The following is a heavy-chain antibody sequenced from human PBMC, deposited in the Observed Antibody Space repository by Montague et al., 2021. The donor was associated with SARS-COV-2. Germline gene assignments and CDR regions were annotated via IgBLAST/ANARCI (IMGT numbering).Heavy chain of an antibody. CDR2: INHSGST. J-gene: IGHJ6*02. CDR1: GGSLSGYY. CDR3: ARVRAVPAAMRIFSLGRSYYGMGV. V-gene: IGHV4-34*01. Sequence: SETLSLTCAVYGGSLSGYYWSWIRQPPGKGLEWIGEINHSGSTNYNPSLKSRVTISVDTSKNQFSLKLSSVTAADTAVYYCARVRAVPAAMRIFSLGRSYYGMGVWGQGTTVTVSS. D-gene: IGHD2-2*01.